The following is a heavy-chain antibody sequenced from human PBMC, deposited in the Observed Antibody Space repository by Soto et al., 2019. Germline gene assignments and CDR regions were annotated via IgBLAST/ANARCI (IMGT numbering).Heavy chain of an antibody. D-gene: IGHD3-3*01. CDR3: ARMRVITIFGVGQYYFDY. V-gene: IGHV2-26*01. J-gene: IGHJ4*02. CDR1: GFSLSNARMG. Sequence: QVTLKESGPVLVKPTETLTLTCTVSGFSLSNARMGVRWIRQPPGKALEWLAHIFSNDEKSYSTSLKSRLTISKDTSKSQVVLTMTNMDPVDTATYYCARMRVITIFGVGQYYFDYWGQGTLVTVSS. CDR2: IFSNDEK.